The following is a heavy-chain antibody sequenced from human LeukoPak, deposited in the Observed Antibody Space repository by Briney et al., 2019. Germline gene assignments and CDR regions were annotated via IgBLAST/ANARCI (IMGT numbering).Heavy chain of an antibody. Sequence: GGSLRLSCAASGFTFNSYTMSWVRQAPGKGLEWVSTISGSGSSTYYADSVKGRFTISRDNSKNTLYLQVNSLRAEDTAVYYCAKDALYDFWSGFRQYYFDYWGQGTLVTVSS. CDR3: AKDALYDFWSGFRQYYFDY. CDR1: GFTFNSYT. V-gene: IGHV3-23*01. J-gene: IGHJ4*02. D-gene: IGHD3-3*01. CDR2: ISGSGSST.